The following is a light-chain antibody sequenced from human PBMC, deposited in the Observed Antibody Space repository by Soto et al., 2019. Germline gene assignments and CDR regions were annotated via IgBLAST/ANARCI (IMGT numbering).Light chain of an antibody. CDR2: RVS. Sequence: DVVLTQTPLSSPVTLGQPASISCRSSQSLVYSDGNTSLSWLQHRPGPPPLLLIYRVSNRFPGLPKRISRRGSVTDFTLKISRVGAEDVCVYYIVQVAQCPRPLGPGTEVEI. V-gene: IGKV2-24*01. J-gene: IGKJ1*01. CDR1: QSLVYSDGNTS. CDR3: VQVAQCPRP.